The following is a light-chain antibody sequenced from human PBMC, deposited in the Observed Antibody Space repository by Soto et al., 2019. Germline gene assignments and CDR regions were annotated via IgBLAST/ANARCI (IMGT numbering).Light chain of an antibody. CDR2: EVS. CDR3: SSYTTSSNYV. V-gene: IGLV2-14*01. J-gene: IGLJ1*01. Sequence: QSALTQPASVSGSPGQSITISCTGTSSDVGSYNFVSWYQQLPGKAPKLMIYEVSNRPSGASNRFSGSKSGNTASLTISGLQAEDEADYYCSSYTTSSNYVFGSGTKVTVL. CDR1: SSDVGSYNF.